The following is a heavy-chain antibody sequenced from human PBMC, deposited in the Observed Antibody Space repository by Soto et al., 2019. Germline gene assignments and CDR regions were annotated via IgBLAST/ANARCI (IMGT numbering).Heavy chain of an antibody. CDR1: GASVSSGDYY. J-gene: IGHJ4*02. CDR3: VGTGTTDGY. CDR2: IYSSGGS. D-gene: IGHD1-1*01. V-gene: IGHV4-30-4*01. Sequence: SSETLSLTCTVSGASVSSGDYYWICIRQPPGKGLEWIGYIYSSGGSYYNPSLKGRLTISIDTSKNQFSLKLNSVTVADTAIYYCVGTGTTDGYWGRGTLVTVSS.